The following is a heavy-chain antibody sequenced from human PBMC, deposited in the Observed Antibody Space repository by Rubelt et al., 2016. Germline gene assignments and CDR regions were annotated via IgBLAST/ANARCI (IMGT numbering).Heavy chain of an antibody. D-gene: IGHD1-7*01. CDR3: ARGRELYYYGMDV. CDR2: INPSGGST. CDR1: GYTFTSYY. V-gene: IGHV1-46*01. Sequence: QVQLVQPGAEVKKPGASVKVSCKASGYTFTSYYMHWVRQAPGQGLEWMGIINPSGGSTSYAQRFQGGVTMTRDTSTSTVYMELSSLRSEDTAVYYCARGRELYYYGMDVWGQGTTVTVSS. J-gene: IGHJ6*02.